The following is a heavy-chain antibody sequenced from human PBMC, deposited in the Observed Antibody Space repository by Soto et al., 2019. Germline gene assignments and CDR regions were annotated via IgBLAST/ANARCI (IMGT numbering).Heavy chain of an antibody. V-gene: IGHV4-39*01. J-gene: IGHJ5*01. CDR3: GRVVEGATRHTDFDS. D-gene: IGHD2-21*01. CDR1: GVSIHNSHSF. CDR2: VYYSGGA. Sequence: PSATLSLTCAVSGVSIHNSHSFWGWIRQPPRKGLEFIANVYYSGGAHYNPSFKSRVTISVDTATNQVSLRMSSVTAADTAVYFCGRVVEGATRHTDFDSWGQGTLVTVSS.